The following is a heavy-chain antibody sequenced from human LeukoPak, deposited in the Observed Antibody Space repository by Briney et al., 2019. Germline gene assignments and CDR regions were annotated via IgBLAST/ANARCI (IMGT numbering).Heavy chain of an antibody. V-gene: IGHV1-2*02. CDR3: SLGYCSGGSCYSWFDP. J-gene: IGHJ5*02. Sequence: ASVKVSCKASGYTFTGYYMHWVRQAPGQGLEWMGWINPNSGGTNYAQKFQGRVTMTRDTSISTAYMELSRLRSDDTAVYYCSLGYCSGGSCYSWFDPWGQGTPVTVSS. CDR1: GYTFTGYY. CDR2: INPNSGGT. D-gene: IGHD2-15*01.